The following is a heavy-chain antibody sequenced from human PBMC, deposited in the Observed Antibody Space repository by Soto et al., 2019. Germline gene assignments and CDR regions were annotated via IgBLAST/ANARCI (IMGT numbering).Heavy chain of an antibody. V-gene: IGHV3-23*01. D-gene: IGHD6-19*01. CDR3: VREDSAWDSRGSFDF. CDR1: AFTFTNYA. J-gene: IGHJ3*01. CDR2: ISGSGGSA. Sequence: EVQLLESGGGLVRPGGSLRLSCVASAFTFTNYAMNWVRQAPGKGLEWVSVISGSGGSASYADSVQGRFTISRDNSKNTLYLQMNSLRVEDTARYYCVREDSAWDSRGSFDFWGRGTVVTVS.